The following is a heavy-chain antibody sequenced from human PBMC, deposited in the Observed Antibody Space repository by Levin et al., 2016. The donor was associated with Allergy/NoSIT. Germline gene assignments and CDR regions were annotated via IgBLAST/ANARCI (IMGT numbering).Heavy chain of an antibody. CDR2: INPNSGGT. CDR3: ARVPTLGEVDLG. V-gene: IGHV1-2*02. D-gene: IGHD3-10*01. Sequence: ASVKVSCKASGYTFTGYYMHWVRQAPGQGLEWMGWINPNSGGTNYAQKFQGRVTMTRDTSISTAYMELSRLRSDDTAVYYCARVPTLGEVDLGWGQGTLVTVSS. CDR1: GYTFTGYY. J-gene: IGHJ4*02.